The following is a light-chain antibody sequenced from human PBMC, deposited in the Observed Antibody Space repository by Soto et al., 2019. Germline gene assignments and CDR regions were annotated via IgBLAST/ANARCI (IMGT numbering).Light chain of an antibody. V-gene: IGLV2-14*01. CDR1: SSDGGGYDY. CDR3: RSHTTSSTLV. Sequence: QSALTQPASVSGSPVQSITISCTGTSSDGGGYDYVSWYQQHPDKAPKLMIYEVTNRPSGDSDRFSGSKSGNTASLSISGLQAEDEADYFCRSHTTSSTLVFXTGTKVTVL. CDR2: EVT. J-gene: IGLJ1*01.